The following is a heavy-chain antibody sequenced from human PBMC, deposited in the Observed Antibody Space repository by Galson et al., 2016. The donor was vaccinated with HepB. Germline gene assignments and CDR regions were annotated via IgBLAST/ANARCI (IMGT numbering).Heavy chain of an antibody. CDR3: ARHELPQWEGRGGWFDP. Sequence: SETLSLTCTVSAGSISSSSYYWGWIRQPPGKGLEWIANIYSSGSTYYNPSLESRVTISVDTSKNQFSLKLSSVTAADTAVYYCARHELPQWEGRGGWFDPWGQGTLVTVSS. D-gene: IGHD1-26*01. J-gene: IGHJ5*02. CDR2: IYSSGST. CDR1: AGSISSSSYY. V-gene: IGHV4-39*01.